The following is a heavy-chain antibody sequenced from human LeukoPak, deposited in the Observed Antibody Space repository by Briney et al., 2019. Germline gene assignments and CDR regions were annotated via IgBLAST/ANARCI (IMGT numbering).Heavy chain of an antibody. CDR1: GYTFTSYY. Sequence: ASVKVSCKAPGYTFTSYYMHWVRQAPGQGLEWMGIINPSGGSTSYAQKFQGRVTMTRDMSTSTVYMELSSLRSEDTAVYYCAREALTYYYDSSGYFGAFDIWGQGTMVTVSS. CDR3: AREALTYYYDSSGYFGAFDI. J-gene: IGHJ3*02. V-gene: IGHV1-46*01. D-gene: IGHD3-22*01. CDR2: INPSGGST.